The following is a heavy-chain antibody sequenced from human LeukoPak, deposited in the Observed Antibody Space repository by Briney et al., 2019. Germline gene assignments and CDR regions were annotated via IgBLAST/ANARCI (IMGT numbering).Heavy chain of an antibody. Sequence: ASVKVSCKAPGDTFTANYMHWVRRAPGQGLEWMGWINPKSGGTKYAQKFQGRVTMTRDTTISTVYMELSSLTSDDTAVYYCTGGSSSWCPGYWGQGTLVTVS. CDR2: INPKSGGT. CDR1: GDTFTANY. CDR3: TGGSSSWCPGY. D-gene: IGHD6-19*01. J-gene: IGHJ4*02. V-gene: IGHV1-2*02.